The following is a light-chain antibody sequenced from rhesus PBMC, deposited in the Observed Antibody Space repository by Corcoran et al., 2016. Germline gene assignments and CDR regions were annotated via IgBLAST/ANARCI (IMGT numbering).Light chain of an antibody. J-gene: IGKJ2*01. CDR2: KAS. Sequence: DIQMTQSPSSLSASVGDRVTITCRASENVNNYLNWYQQKPGKAPKRLIYKASTLQSGVPSRFSGSGFGKDYTFNISSRQPEDVATYYCQHGYGTPYSFGQGTKVEIK. CDR1: ENVNNY. CDR3: QHGYGTPYS. V-gene: IGKV1-74*01.